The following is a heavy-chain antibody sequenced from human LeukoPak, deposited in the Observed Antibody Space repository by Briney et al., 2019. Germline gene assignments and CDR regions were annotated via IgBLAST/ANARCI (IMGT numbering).Heavy chain of an antibody. Sequence: GGSLRLSCAASGFTFSSYGMHWVRQAPGKGLEWVAVIWYDGSNKYYADSVKGRFTISRDNSKNTLYLQMNSLRAEDTAVYYCVRVRSSWPHDAFDIWGQGTMVTVSS. CDR2: IWYDGSNK. V-gene: IGHV3-33*01. D-gene: IGHD6-13*01. CDR3: VRVRSSWPHDAFDI. J-gene: IGHJ3*02. CDR1: GFTFSSYG.